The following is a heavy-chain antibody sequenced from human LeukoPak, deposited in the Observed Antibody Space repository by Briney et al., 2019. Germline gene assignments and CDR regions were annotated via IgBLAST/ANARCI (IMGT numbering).Heavy chain of an antibody. D-gene: IGHD1-26*01. V-gene: IGHV1-46*01. CDR2: INPSGGST. Sequence: ASVKVSCKASGYTFTSYYIHWVRQAPGQGLEWMGIINPSGGSTNYAQKFQGRVTMTRDTSTSTVYMELSGLTSEDTGVYYCARDDDGGSYSDWGQGTLVTVSS. J-gene: IGHJ4*02. CDR3: ARDDDGGSYSD. CDR1: GYTFTSYY.